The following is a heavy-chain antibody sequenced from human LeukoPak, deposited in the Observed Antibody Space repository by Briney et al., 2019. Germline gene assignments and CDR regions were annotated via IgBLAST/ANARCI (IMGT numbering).Heavy chain of an antibody. D-gene: IGHD3-3*01. CDR1: GGSISSYY. J-gene: IGHJ6*03. CDR2: IYTSGST. V-gene: IGHV4-4*09. Sequence: SETLSLTCTVSGGSISSYYWSWIRQPPGKGLEWIGYIYTSGSTNYNPSLKSRVTISVDTSKNQFSLKLSSVTAADTAVNYCARLMPPTIFGVVIPYYYYMDVWGKGTTVTVSS. CDR3: ARLMPPTIFGVVIPYYYYMDV.